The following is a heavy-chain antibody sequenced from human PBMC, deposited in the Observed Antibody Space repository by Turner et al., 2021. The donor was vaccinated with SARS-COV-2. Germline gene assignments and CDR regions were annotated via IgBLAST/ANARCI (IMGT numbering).Heavy chain of an antibody. CDR1: GGSISSSSYY. Sequence: QLQLQESGLGQVKPSETLSLPCTVPGGSISSSSYYWGWIRQPPGKGLEWIGSIYYSGSTYYNPSLKSRVTISVDTSKNQFSLKLSSVTAADTAVYYCARRRFMSGYSFDYWGQGTLVTVSS. D-gene: IGHD3-3*01. J-gene: IGHJ4*02. V-gene: IGHV4-39*01. CDR2: IYYSGST. CDR3: ARRRFMSGYSFDY.